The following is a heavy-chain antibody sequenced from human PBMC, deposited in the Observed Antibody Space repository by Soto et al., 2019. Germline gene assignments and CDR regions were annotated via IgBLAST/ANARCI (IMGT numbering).Heavy chain of an antibody. CDR3: ARRYGGTFDY. Sequence: QVHLQESGPGLVKPSETLSLTCTVSGGSISSYYWSWIRQPPVKGLECIGYIYFSGSTNYNPSLQSPVTISVDTSKNQFSLKLGSVTAADKAVYYCARRYGGTFDYWGQGTLVTVSS. D-gene: IGHD2-15*01. J-gene: IGHJ4*02. CDR1: GGSISSYY. CDR2: IYFSGST. V-gene: IGHV4-4*08.